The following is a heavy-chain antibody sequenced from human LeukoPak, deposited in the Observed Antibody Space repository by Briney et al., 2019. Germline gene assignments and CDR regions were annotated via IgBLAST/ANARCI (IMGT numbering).Heavy chain of an antibody. J-gene: IGHJ4*02. CDR2: ISAYNGNT. D-gene: IGHD4-17*01. V-gene: IGHV1-18*04. CDR3: ARDAFTVTTPNYFDY. CDR1: GYTFTSYG. Sequence: ASVKVSCKASGYTFTSYGISWERQAPGQGLEWMGWISAYNGNTNYAQKLQGRVTMTTDTSTSTAYMELRSLRSDDTAVYYCARDAFTVTTPNYFDYWGQGTLVTVSS.